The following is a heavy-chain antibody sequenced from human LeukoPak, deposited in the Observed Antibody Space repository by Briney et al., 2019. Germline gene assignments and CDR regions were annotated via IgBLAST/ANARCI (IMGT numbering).Heavy chain of an antibody. J-gene: IGHJ6*03. CDR1: GFTFDDYT. CDR3: AKDTSRGYNYYYYMDV. V-gene: IGHV3-43*01. Sequence: GGSLRLSCAASGFTFDDYTMHWVRQAPGKGLEWVSLISWDGGSTYYGDSVKGRFTSSRDNSKNSLYLQMNSLRTEDTALYYCAKDTSRGYNYYYYMDVWGKGSTVTVSS. D-gene: IGHD5-12*01. CDR2: ISWDGGST.